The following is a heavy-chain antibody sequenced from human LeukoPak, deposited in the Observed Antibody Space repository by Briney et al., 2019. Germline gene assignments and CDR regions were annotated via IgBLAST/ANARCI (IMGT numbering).Heavy chain of an antibody. CDR1: GGSISSGGYY. CDR2: IYYSGST. V-gene: IGHV4-31*03. Sequence: PSETLSLTCTVSGGSISSGGYYWSWIRQHPGKGLEWIGYIYYSGSTYYNPSLKSRVTISVDTSKNQFSLKLSSVTAADTAVYYCARASRDGYNYFEYWGQGTLVTVSS. CDR3: ARASRDGYNYFEY. J-gene: IGHJ4*02. D-gene: IGHD5-24*01.